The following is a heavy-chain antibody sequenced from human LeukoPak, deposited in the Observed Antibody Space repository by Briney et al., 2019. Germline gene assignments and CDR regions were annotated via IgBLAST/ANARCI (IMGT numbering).Heavy chain of an antibody. CDR3: AREFTPIGSPSFDY. V-gene: IGHV3-23*01. D-gene: IGHD3-10*01. Sequence: PGGSLRLSCAASGFTFSSYAMSWVRQAPGKGLEWVSAISGSGGSTYYADSVKGRFTISRDNSKNTLYLQMNSLRAEDTAVYYYAREFTPIGSPSFDYWGQGTLVTVSS. CDR2: ISGSGGST. J-gene: IGHJ4*02. CDR1: GFTFSSYA.